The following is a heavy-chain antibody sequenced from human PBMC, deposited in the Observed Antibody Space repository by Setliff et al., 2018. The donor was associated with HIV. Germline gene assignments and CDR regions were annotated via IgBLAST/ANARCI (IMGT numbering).Heavy chain of an antibody. D-gene: IGHD6-19*01. J-gene: IGHJ4*02. CDR3: ARDPGYSSDCSGTAFDY. CDR2: ITISGDT. Sequence: PSETLSLTCTVSGGSVTSYYWSWIRQPAGKRLEWIGRITISGDTNYNPSLKSRATMSLDTSKNQLSMKLNSVTAADTAMYYCARDPGYSSDCSGTAFDYWGQGTLVTVSS. CDR1: GGSVTSYY. V-gene: IGHV4-4*07.